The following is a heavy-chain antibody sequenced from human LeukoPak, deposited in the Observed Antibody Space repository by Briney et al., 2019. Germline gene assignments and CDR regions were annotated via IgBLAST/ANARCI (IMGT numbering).Heavy chain of an antibody. J-gene: IGHJ4*02. CDR1: GGTFSSYA. CDR3: ARVEDYGGNSGGFGS. CDR2: IIPIFGTA. D-gene: IGHD4-23*01. Sequence: ASVKVSCKASGGTFSSYAISWVRQAPGQGLEWMGGIIPIFGTANYAQKFQGRVTITTDESTSTAYMELSSLRSEDTAVYYCARVEDYGGNSGGFGSWGQGTLVTVSS. V-gene: IGHV1-69*05.